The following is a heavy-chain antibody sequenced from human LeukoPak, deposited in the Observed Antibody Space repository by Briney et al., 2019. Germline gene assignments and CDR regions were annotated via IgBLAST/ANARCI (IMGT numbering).Heavy chain of an antibody. V-gene: IGHV1-2*02. D-gene: IGHD3-22*01. CDR3: ARTDYYDSSGYRN. Sequence: GASVTVSCRSSGYTFTGYYMHWVRQAPGQGLEWMGWINPNSGGTNYAQKFQGRVTMTRDTSISTAYMELSRLRSDDTAVYYCARTDYYDSSGYRNWGQGTLVTVSS. CDR1: GYTFTGYY. J-gene: IGHJ4*02. CDR2: INPNSGGT.